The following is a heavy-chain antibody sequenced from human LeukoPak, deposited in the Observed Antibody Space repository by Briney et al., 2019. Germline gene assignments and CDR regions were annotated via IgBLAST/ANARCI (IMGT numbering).Heavy chain of an antibody. V-gene: IGHV3-33*01. CDR3: ARDYSSSWLRFFDY. Sequence: PGGSLRLSCAASGFTFSSYGMHWVRQAPGKGLEWVAGMWFDGSNIYYADSVKGRFTISRDNSKNTLYLQMNSLRAEDTAVYYCARDYSSSWLRFFDYWGQGTLVTVSS. CDR2: MWFDGSNI. CDR1: GFTFSSYG. J-gene: IGHJ4*02. D-gene: IGHD6-6*01.